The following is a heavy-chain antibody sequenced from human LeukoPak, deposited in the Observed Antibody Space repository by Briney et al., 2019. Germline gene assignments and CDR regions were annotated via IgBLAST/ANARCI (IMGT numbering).Heavy chain of an antibody. D-gene: IGHD3-22*01. CDR3: AKDYYDSSGYYGSLDY. CDR1: GFTFSSYA. Sequence: QPGGSLRLSCAASGFTFSSYAMSWVHQAPGKGLEWVSAISGSGGSTYYADSVKGRFTISRDNSKNTLYLQMNSLRAEDTAVYYYAKDYYDSSGYYGSLDYWGQGTLVTVSS. CDR2: ISGSGGST. J-gene: IGHJ4*02. V-gene: IGHV3-23*01.